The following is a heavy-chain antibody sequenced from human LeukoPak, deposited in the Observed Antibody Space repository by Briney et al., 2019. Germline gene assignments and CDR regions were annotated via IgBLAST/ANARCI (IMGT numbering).Heavy chain of an antibody. D-gene: IGHD2-2*01. V-gene: IGHV5-51*01. CDR1: GYSFTSYW. CDR2: IYPGDSDT. Sequence: GESLKICCKGSGYSFTSYWIGWVRQMPGKGLEWMGIIYPGDSDTRYSPSFQGQVTISTDKSISTAYLQWSSLKASDTAMYYCARLVYCSSTSCYGGYMDVWGKGTTVTVSS. CDR3: ARLVYCSSTSCYGGYMDV. J-gene: IGHJ6*03.